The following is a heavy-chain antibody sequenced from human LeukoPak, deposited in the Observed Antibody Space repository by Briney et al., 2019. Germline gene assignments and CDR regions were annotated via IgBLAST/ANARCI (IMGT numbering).Heavy chain of an antibody. CDR2: ISGDGVST. CDR1: GLPIADFA. CDR3: AKESGKFDY. V-gene: IGHV3-43*02. J-gene: IGHJ4*02. Sequence: GGFLRLSCVASGLPIADFAMHWGRQAPGKGLEWVSLISGDGVSTFYANSVKGRFSISRDNSQNSLYLEMNSLGTEDAAMYYCAKESGKFDYWGQGALGSASS.